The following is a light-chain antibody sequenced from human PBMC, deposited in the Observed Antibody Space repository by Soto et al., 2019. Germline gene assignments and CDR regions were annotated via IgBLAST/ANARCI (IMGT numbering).Light chain of an antibody. V-gene: IGLV1-40*01. CDR1: SSNIGAGYD. Sequence: QSVLTQPPSVSGAPGQRVTISCTGSSSNIGAGYDVHWYQQLPGTAPKLLIYGNTNRPSGVPDRFSGSKSGTSASLAISRLQAEDEADYFCQSYDSSLSGSVFGGGTKVTV. CDR3: QSYDSSLSGSV. CDR2: GNT. J-gene: IGLJ3*02.